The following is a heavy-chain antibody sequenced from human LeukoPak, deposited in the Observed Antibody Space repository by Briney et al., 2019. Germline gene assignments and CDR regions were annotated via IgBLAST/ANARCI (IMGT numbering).Heavy chain of an antibody. CDR3: ARWFGELFFDY. Sequence: GGSLRLSCAASGFSFSNHDMHWVRQAPGKGLEWVAVISFDGSNKYYEDSVKGRFTISRDNSRNTLYLQMNSLRAEGTAIYYCARWFGELFFDYCGQGTLVTVSS. J-gene: IGHJ4*02. CDR1: GFSFSNHD. CDR2: ISFDGSNK. V-gene: IGHV3-30*03. D-gene: IGHD3-10*01.